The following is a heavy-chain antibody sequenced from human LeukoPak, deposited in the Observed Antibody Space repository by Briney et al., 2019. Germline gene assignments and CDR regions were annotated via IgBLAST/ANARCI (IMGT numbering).Heavy chain of an antibody. J-gene: IGHJ3*02. Sequence: PSETLSLTCAVYGGPFSGYYWSWIRQPPGKGLEWIGEINHSGSTNYNPSLKSRVTISVDTSKNQFSLKLSSVTAADTAVYYCARGLRITMIVVVLDAFDIWGQGTMVTVSS. CDR3: ARGLRITMIVVVLDAFDI. V-gene: IGHV4-34*01. CDR2: INHSGST. D-gene: IGHD3-22*01. CDR1: GGPFSGYY.